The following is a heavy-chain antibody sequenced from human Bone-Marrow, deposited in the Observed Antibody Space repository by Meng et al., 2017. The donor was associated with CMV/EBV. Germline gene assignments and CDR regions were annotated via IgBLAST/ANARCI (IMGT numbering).Heavy chain of an antibody. CDR1: GYMFNDYG. J-gene: IGHJ5*02. Sequence: QVQLVQSGAEVKKPGASVKVSCKASGYMFNDYGNSWVRQAHGQGLEWMGLISVYNGNTKYAHTDKGRVTVTTATATSTVYMELTSMRSDDTDVDYCARDKRAVRPGCFDHWGQGTLVTVSS. CDR2: ISVYNGNT. D-gene: IGHD6-6*01. V-gene: IGHV1-18*01. CDR3: ARDKRAVRPGCFDH.